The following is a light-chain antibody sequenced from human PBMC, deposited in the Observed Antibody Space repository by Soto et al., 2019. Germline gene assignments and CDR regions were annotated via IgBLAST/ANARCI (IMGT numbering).Light chain of an antibody. CDR2: WAS. CDR3: QQYYSTPLT. J-gene: IGKJ3*01. CDR1: QSVLYNSNNKSY. V-gene: IGKV4-1*01. Sequence: DIVMTQSPDSLAVSLGERVTINCKTSQSVLYNSNNKSYLAWYQQKPGQPPKLLIYWASTRESGVPDRFSGSGSGTDFTLTISSLQAEDVAVYYCQQYYSTPLTFGPGTKVDIK.